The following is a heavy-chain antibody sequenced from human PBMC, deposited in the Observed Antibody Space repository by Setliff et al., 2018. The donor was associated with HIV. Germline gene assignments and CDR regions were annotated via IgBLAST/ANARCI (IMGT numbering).Heavy chain of an antibody. Sequence: ASVKVSCKASGYTFTSHTIHWVRRAPGQGLEWMGWINTGNGNTKYSQKFQDRVTITRDTSASTGYMEVNSLRPEDTAVYYCARDRIPKRGYTYREPDFDSWGQGTLVTVSS. V-gene: IGHV1-3*04. D-gene: IGHD3-16*02. CDR3: ARDRIPKRGYTYREPDFDS. J-gene: IGHJ4*02. CDR2: INTGNGNT. CDR1: GYTFTSHT.